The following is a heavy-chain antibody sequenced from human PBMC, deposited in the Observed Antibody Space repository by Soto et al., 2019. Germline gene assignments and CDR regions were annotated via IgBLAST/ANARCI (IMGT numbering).Heavy chain of an antibody. CDR1: GFTFSSYS. CDR2: ISSSSSTI. J-gene: IGHJ4*02. Sequence: GGSLRLSCAASGFTFSSYSMNWVRQAPGKGLEWVSYISSSSSTIYYADSVKGRFTISRDNAKNSLYLQMNSLRDEDTAVYYCARDGELWFGEPVYFDYWGQGTLVTVSS. CDR3: ARDGELWFGEPVYFDY. V-gene: IGHV3-48*02. D-gene: IGHD3-10*01.